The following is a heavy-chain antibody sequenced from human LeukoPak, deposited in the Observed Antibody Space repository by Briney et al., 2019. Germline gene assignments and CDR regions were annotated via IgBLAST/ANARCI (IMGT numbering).Heavy chain of an antibody. V-gene: IGHV3-49*04. J-gene: IGHJ4*02. Sequence: GGSLRLSCAASGFTFSIYAMTWVRQAPGKGLEWVGFIRSRAYGGTPEYAASVEGRLIISRDDSKSFAYLQMNGLNIEDTAVYYCSRSGAGRDYLDSWGQGTLVTVSS. D-gene: IGHD3-10*01. CDR3: SRSGAGRDYLDS. CDR2: IRSRAYGGTP. CDR1: GFTFSIYA.